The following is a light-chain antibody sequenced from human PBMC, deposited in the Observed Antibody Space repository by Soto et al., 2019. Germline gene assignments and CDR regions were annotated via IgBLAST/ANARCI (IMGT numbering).Light chain of an antibody. J-gene: IGKJ5*01. CDR3: QQRSKWPPIT. Sequence: EIVLTQSPATLSLSPGERATLSCRASQSVSSYLAWYQQKPGQAPRLLIYDASNRATGIPARVSGSGSGTDFTLTISSLEPEDFAVYYCQQRSKWPPITFGQGTRLEIK. V-gene: IGKV3-11*01. CDR2: DAS. CDR1: QSVSSY.